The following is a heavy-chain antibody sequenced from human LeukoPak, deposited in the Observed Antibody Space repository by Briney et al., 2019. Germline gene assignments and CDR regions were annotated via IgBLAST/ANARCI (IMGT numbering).Heavy chain of an antibody. J-gene: IGHJ6*03. CDR3: AKVGYDFWSGYSYYYFYMDV. CDR1: GFTFSSYA. CDR2: ISYDGSNK. V-gene: IGHV3-30-3*01. Sequence: GRSLRLSCAASGFTFSSYAMHWVRQAPGKGLEWVAVISYDGSNKYYADSVKGRFTISRDNSKNTLYLQMNSLRAEDTAVYYCAKVGYDFWSGYSYYYFYMDVWGKGTTVTVSS. D-gene: IGHD3-3*01.